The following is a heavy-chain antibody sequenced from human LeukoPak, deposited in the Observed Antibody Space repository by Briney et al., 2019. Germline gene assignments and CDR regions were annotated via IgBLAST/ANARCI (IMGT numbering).Heavy chain of an antibody. Sequence: GGSLRLSCAASGFTFSSYGMSWVRQAPGKGLEWVSAISDSGGRTFYADSVKGRFTISRDDSKNTLYLQINSLRAEDTAVYYCAKDSYDTSIWGQGTLVTVSA. CDR3: AKDSYDTSI. V-gene: IGHV3-23*01. CDR2: ISDSGGRT. J-gene: IGHJ4*02. CDR1: GFTFSSYG. D-gene: IGHD3-22*01.